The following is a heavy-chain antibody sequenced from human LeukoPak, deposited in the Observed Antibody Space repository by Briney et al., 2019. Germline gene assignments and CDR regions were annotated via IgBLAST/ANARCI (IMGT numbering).Heavy chain of an antibody. D-gene: IGHD2-2*01. CDR1: GGSISSYY. J-gene: IGHJ4*02. CDR2: INHSGST. V-gene: IGHV4-34*01. Sequence: SETLSLTCTVSGGSISSYYWSWIRQPPGQGLEWIGEINHSGSTNYNPSLKSRVTISVDTSRNQFSLKLSSVTAADTAVYYCARGGVCSSTSCYAGRFDYWGQGTLVTVSS. CDR3: ARGGVCSSTSCYAGRFDY.